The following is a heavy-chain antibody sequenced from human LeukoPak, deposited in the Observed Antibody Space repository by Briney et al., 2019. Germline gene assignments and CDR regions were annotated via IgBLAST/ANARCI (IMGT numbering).Heavy chain of an antibody. D-gene: IGHD7-27*01. Sequence: ASVKVSCKASGYTFTGYYMHWVRQAPGQGLEWMGWINPNSGGTNYAQKFQGRVTMTRDTSISTAYMELSRLRSDDTAVYYCAREDWGSRGYFDYWGQGTLVTVSS. CDR1: GYTFTGYY. CDR2: INPNSGGT. J-gene: IGHJ4*02. CDR3: AREDWGSRGYFDY. V-gene: IGHV1-2*02.